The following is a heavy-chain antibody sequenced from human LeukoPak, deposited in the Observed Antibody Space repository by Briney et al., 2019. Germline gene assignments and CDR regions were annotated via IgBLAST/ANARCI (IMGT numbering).Heavy chain of an antibody. Sequence: ASVKVSCKASGYTFTGYYMHWVRQAPGQGLEWMGWINPNSGGTNYAQKFQGRVTMTRDTSISTAYMELSSLRSEDTAVYYCARGTYCGGDCSAFFDYWGQGTLVTVSS. CDR3: ARGTYCGGDCSAFFDY. V-gene: IGHV1-2*02. J-gene: IGHJ4*02. CDR1: GYTFTGYY. D-gene: IGHD2-21*01. CDR2: INPNSGGT.